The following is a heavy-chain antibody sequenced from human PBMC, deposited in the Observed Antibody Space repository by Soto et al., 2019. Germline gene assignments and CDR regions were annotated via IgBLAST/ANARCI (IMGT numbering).Heavy chain of an antibody. CDR1: GFTFTIYS. CDR3: ARESEDLPSNFDY. CDR2: ISSTTNYI. Sequence: EVQLVESGGGLVKPGGSLRLSCAASGFTFTIYSMNWFRQAPWRGLEWVSSISSTTNYIYYGDSMMGRFTISRDNAKNSLYLEMNSLRAEDTAVYYCARESEDLPSNFDYWCQGTLVTVSS. V-gene: IGHV3-21*06. J-gene: IGHJ4*02.